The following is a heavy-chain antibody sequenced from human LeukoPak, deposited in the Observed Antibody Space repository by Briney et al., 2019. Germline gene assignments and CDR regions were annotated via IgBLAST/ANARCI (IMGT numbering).Heavy chain of an antibody. D-gene: IGHD3-3*01. CDR1: GGSISSGSYY. CDR3: AADKIDFWSGYRVFDY. CDR2: IYTSGST. Sequence: SETLSLTCTVSGGSISSGSYYWSWIRQPAGKGLEWIGRIYTSGSTNYNPSPKSRVPISVDTSKNQFSLKLSSVTAADTAVYYCAADKIDFWSGYRVFDYWGQGTLVTVSS. J-gene: IGHJ4*02. V-gene: IGHV4-61*02.